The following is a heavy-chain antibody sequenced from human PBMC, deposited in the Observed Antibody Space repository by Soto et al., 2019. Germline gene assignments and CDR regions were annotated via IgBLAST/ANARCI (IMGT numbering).Heavy chain of an antibody. CDR3: ARWDYYDRSAYYYLDY. V-gene: IGHV1-2*02. CDR1: GYTFSGYY. CDR2: INPNSGGT. Sequence: QVQLVQSVTEVKKPGASVKVSCKAAGYTFSGYYMHWVRQAPGQGLEWVGWINPNSGGTVYAQKFQGRVTMTRDTSISTAYMELNRLRTDDTAVYFCARWDYYDRSAYYYLDYWGQGTLVTVSS. J-gene: IGHJ4*02. D-gene: IGHD3-22*01.